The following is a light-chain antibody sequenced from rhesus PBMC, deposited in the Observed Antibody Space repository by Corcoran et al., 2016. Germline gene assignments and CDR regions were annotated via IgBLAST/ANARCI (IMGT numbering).Light chain of an antibody. CDR3: LQYSSSPWT. J-gene: IGKJ1*01. Sequence: DIQMTQSPSSLSASIGDRVTITCRASQGISNNLAWYHHKPGKVPKLLLYKASTLQSGVPSRFSGSGSVTDFTLTISSLQPEDFATYYCLQYSSSPWTFGQGTKVEIK. CDR1: QGISNN. V-gene: IGKV1-22*01. CDR2: KAS.